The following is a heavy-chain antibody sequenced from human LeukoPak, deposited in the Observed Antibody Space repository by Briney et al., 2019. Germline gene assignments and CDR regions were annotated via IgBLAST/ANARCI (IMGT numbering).Heavy chain of an antibody. CDR2: ISGSGGST. V-gene: IGHV3-23*01. J-gene: IGHJ4*02. D-gene: IGHD5-12*01. Sequence: GSLRLSCAASGFTFSSHAMSWVRQAPGKGLEWVSAISGSGGSTYYADSVKGRFTISRDNSKNTLYLQMNSLRAEDTAVYYCAKGYYVDIVATRFDYWGQGTLVTVSS. CDR1: GFTFSSHA. CDR3: AKGYYVDIVATRFDY.